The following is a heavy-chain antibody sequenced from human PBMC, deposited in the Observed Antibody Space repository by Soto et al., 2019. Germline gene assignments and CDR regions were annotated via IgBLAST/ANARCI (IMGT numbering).Heavy chain of an antibody. CDR1: GYTFTSYA. D-gene: IGHD3-22*01. Sequence: ASVKVSCKASGYTFTSYAMHWVRQAPGQRLEWMGWINAGNGNTKYSQKFQGRVTITRDTSASTAYMELSSLRSEDTAVYYCARGGYFDSSGRYFDYWGQGTLVTVSS. J-gene: IGHJ4*02. CDR3: ARGGYFDSSGRYFDY. V-gene: IGHV1-3*01. CDR2: INAGNGNT.